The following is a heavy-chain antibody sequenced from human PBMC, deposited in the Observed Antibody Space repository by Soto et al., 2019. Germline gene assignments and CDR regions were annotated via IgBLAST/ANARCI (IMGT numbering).Heavy chain of an antibody. CDR3: ASRKGSSLDY. CDR1: GFSVSSNY. V-gene: IGHV3-53*01. J-gene: IGHJ4*02. Sequence: VQLVESGGGLIQPGGSLRLSCAASGFSVSSNYMTWVRQPPGKGLEWVSLIYGGGSTYHADSVKGRFTISRDNSNNTLYLQMNSLRAEDTAVYYCASRKGSSLDYWGQGTLVTVSS. CDR2: IYGGGST. D-gene: IGHD3-10*01.